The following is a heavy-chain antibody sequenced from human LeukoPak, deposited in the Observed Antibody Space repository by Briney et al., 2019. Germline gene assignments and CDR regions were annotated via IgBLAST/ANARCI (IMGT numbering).Heavy chain of an antibody. V-gene: IGHV4-34*01. D-gene: IGHD4-23*01. Sequence: SETLSLTCAVYGGSFSGYYWSWIRQPPGKGLEWIGEINHSGSTNYNPSLKSRVTISVDTSKNQFSLKLTSVTAADTAVYYCARALSVVTSCFDYWGQGTLVTVSS. CDR2: INHSGST. CDR3: ARALSVVTSCFDY. J-gene: IGHJ4*02. CDR1: GGSFSGYY.